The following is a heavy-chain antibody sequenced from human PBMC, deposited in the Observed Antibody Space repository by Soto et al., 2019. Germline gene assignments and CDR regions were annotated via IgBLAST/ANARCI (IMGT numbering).Heavy chain of an antibody. CDR1: GFTFSNYA. V-gene: IGHV3-23*01. CDR3: AKTSSLFDY. Sequence: EVQLLESGGGLVQPGGSLRLSCAASGFTFSNYAMSWVRQAPGKGLEWVSSISKSGGGTYYADSVKGRFTIARDNSKNPLYLQMNSLKAEDTAVSSCAKTSSLFDYWGQGTLVTVSS. J-gene: IGHJ4*02. D-gene: IGHD6-13*01. CDR2: ISKSGGGT.